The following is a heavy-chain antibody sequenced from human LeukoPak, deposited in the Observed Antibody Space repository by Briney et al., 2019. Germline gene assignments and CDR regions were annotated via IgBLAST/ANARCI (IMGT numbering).Heavy chain of an antibody. CDR3: ATYDILMLGFDP. J-gene: IGHJ5*02. V-gene: IGHV1-69*13. Sequence: ASVKVSCKASGGTFSSYAISWVRQAPGQGLEWMGGIIPIFGTANYAQKFQGRVTITADESTSTAYMELSSLRSEDTAVYYCATYDILMLGFDPWGQGTLVTVSS. D-gene: IGHD3-9*01. CDR1: GGTFSSYA. CDR2: IIPIFGTA.